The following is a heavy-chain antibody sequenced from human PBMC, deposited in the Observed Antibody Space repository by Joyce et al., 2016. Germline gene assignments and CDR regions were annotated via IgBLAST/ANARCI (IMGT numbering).Heavy chain of an antibody. V-gene: IGHV4-30-4*01. CDR2: IYYSGNT. D-gene: IGHD7-27*01. Sequence: QVQLQESGPGLVKPSQTLSLTCTVSGGSISSGDYYWSWIRQHPGKGLEWIGYIYYSGNTYDNPSHKSRVTISVDTSKNQFSLKLRSVTAADTAVYYCARGPPKLGTKSLDIWGQGTMVTVSS. J-gene: IGHJ3*02. CDR3: ARGPPKLGTKSLDI. CDR1: GGSISSGDYY.